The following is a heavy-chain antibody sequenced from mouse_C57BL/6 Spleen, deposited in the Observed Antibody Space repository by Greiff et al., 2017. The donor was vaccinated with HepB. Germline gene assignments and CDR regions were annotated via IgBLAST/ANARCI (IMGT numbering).Heavy chain of an antibody. CDR1: GFTFSDYY. D-gene: IGHD2-3*01. Sequence: EVMLVESGGGLVQPGGSLKLSCAASGFTFSDYYMYWVRQTPEKRLEWVAYISNGGGSTYYPDTVKGRFTISRDNAKNTLYLQMGRLKSEDTAMYYCAVDGYWYFDVWGTGTTVTVSS. J-gene: IGHJ1*03. CDR2: ISNGGGST. CDR3: AVDGYWYFDV. V-gene: IGHV5-12*01.